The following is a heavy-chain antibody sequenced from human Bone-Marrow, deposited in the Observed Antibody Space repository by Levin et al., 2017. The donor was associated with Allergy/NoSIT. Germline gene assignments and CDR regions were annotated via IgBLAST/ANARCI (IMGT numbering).Heavy chain of an antibody. V-gene: IGHV4-61*08. CDR2: VYYRGST. Sequence: SETLSLTCTVSDGSVNSGDHYWSWIRQPPGKGLEWIGWVYYRGSTHYNPSLKSRVTLSVDTLKNQFSLKLKSVTAADAAMYYCARAKIPFDPRWSGEEGLDYWGQGIPVTVSS. J-gene: IGHJ4*02. CDR1: DGSVNSGDHY. D-gene: IGHD3-10*01. CDR3: ARAKIPFDPRWSGEEGLDY.